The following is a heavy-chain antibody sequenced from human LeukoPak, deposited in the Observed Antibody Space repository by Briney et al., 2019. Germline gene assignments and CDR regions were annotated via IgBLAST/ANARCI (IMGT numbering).Heavy chain of an antibody. CDR3: ARDTSSWYLGGDYYFDY. CDR2: ISSSSSYI. Sequence: GGSLRLSCAASGFTFSSYSMNWVRQAPGRGLEWVSSISSSSSYIYYADSVKGRFTISRDSAKNSLYLQMNSLRAEDTAVYYCARDTSSWYLGGDYYFDYWGQGTLVTVPS. D-gene: IGHD6-13*01. V-gene: IGHV3-21*01. CDR1: GFTFSSYS. J-gene: IGHJ4*02.